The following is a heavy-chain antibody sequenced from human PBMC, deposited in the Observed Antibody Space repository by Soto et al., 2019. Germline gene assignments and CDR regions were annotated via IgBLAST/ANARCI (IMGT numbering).Heavy chain of an antibody. J-gene: IGHJ4*02. CDR2: IRAYNGNT. CDR3: ARDAPPEDY. CDR1: GYTFPSYG. V-gene: IGHV1-18*01. Sequence: GASVKVSCKASGYTFPSYGISWVRQALGQRLEWMGWIRAYNGNTNYAQKLQGRVNMTTDTSTSTAYMELRSLRSDDSAVYYCARDAPPEDYWGQGTLVTGSS.